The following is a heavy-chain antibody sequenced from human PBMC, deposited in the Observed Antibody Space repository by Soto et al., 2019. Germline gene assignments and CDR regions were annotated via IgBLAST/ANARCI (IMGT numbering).Heavy chain of an antibody. D-gene: IGHD1-7*01. CDR3: AKDRRAGGNYGFYSDF. V-gene: IGHV3-23*01. Sequence: EGSLRLSCAASGFTFSSYGMTWVRQAPGKGLEWVSFSSATGAGTYYADSVKGRFTISRDNSNNTLYLQMTSLRADDTAVYYCAKDRRAGGNYGFYSDFWGQGALVTV. J-gene: IGHJ4*02. CDR1: GFTFSSYG. CDR2: SSATGAGT.